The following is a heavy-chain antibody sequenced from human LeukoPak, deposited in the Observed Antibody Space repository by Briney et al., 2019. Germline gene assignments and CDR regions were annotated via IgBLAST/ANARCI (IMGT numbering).Heavy chain of an antibody. V-gene: IGHV1-18*01. CDR2: ISAYNGNT. D-gene: IGHD6-19*01. CDR3: ARERPRSSGWPIDY. J-gene: IGHJ4*02. CDR1: GYTFTGYG. Sequence: ASVKVSCKASGYTFTGYGISWVRQAPGQGLEWMGWISAYNGNTNYAQKLQGRVTMTTDTSTSTAYMELRSLRSDDTAVYYCARERPRSSGWPIDYWGQGTLVTVSS.